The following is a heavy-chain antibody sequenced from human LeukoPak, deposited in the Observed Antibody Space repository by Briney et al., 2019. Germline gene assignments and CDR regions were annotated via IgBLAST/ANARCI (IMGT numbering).Heavy chain of an antibody. Sequence: GGSLRLSCAASGFTFSSYAMSWVRQAPGKGLEWVSAISGSGGSTYYADSVKGRFTISRDNSKNTLYLQMNSLRPEDTAVYYCAKDRSYYDSGGFRNFDYWGQGTLVTVSS. V-gene: IGHV3-23*01. D-gene: IGHD3-22*01. CDR3: AKDRSYYDSGGFRNFDY. CDR2: ISGSGGST. CDR1: GFTFSSYA. J-gene: IGHJ4*02.